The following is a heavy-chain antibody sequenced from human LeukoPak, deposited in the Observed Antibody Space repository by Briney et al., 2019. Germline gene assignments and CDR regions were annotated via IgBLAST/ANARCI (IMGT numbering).Heavy chain of an antibody. V-gene: IGHV3-48*01. D-gene: IGHD2-15*01. CDR3: ARGVVVVAATPDFDY. J-gene: IGHJ4*02. CDR2: ISSSSSTI. Sequence: PGGSLRLSCAASGFTFSSYSMNWVRQAPGKGLEWVSYISSSSSTIYYADSVKGRFTISRDNAKNSLYLQMNSLRAEDTAVYYCARGVVVVAATPDFDYWGQGTLVTVSS. CDR1: GFTFSSYS.